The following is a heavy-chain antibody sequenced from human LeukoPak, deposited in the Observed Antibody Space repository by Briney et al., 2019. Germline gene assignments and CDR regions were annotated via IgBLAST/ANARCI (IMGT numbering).Heavy chain of an antibody. CDR2: ITSSSSTYI. D-gene: IGHD5-18*01. CDR3: AKAYGGERGYSYGYFDY. Sequence: GGSLRLSCAASGFTFSSYSMNWVRQAPGKGLEWVSSITSSSSTYIYYAASVKGRFTISRDNAKNSLYLQMNSLRAEDTAVYYCAKAYGGERGYSYGYFDYWGQGTLVTVSS. J-gene: IGHJ4*02. CDR1: GFTFSSYS. V-gene: IGHV3-21*01.